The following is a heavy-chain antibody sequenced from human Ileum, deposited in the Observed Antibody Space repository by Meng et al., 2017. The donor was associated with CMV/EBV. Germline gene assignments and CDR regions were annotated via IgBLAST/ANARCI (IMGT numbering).Heavy chain of an antibody. CDR1: GFSFSNYG. V-gene: IGHV3-30*18. CDR3: AKGASSGLYQGGCDS. Sequence: SGFSFSNYGLLWVRRAPGKGLEWVALTSYDGRLKFYPDSVKGRFTISRDNSKNTLYLQMDNLRPDDTAVYYCAKGASSGLYQGGCDSWGQGTLVTVSS. J-gene: IGHJ4*02. CDR2: TSYDGRLK. D-gene: IGHD6-19*01.